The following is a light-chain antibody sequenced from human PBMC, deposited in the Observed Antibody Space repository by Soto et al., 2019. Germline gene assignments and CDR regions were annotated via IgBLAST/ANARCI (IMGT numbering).Light chain of an antibody. CDR1: SSDVGAYNY. Sequence: QSALTQPPSVSGSPGQSVTISCTGTSSDVGAYNYVAWYQQHPGKAPKVMIYDVSKRPSGVPDRFSGSKSGNTASLTISGLQAEDEADYYCCSKAGSLEVFGTGTQLTVL. CDR3: CSKAGSLEV. V-gene: IGLV2-11*01. CDR2: DVS. J-gene: IGLJ1*01.